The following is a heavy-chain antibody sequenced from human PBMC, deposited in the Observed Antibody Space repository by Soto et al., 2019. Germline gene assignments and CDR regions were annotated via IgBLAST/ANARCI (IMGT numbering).Heavy chain of an antibody. V-gene: IGHV3-11*01. CDR3: ASRPLQLWARHDAFDS. CDR1: GFTFSDYY. Sequence: GGSLRLSCAASGFTFSDYYMSWIRQAPGKGLEWVSYISSSGSTIYYADSVKGRFTISRDNAKNSLYLQMNSLRAEDTAVYYCASRPLQLWARHDAFDSSGQATSVTVAS. CDR2: ISSSGSTI. D-gene: IGHD5-18*01. J-gene: IGHJ3*02.